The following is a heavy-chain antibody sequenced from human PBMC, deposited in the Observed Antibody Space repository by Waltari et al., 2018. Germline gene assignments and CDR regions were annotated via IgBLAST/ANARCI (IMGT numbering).Heavy chain of an antibody. D-gene: IGHD3-22*01. CDR3: ARDQNYYDSSEHAFDI. Sequence: SGGTFSSHAISWVRQAPGQGLAWMGGIIPNFGTANYAQKYQSRVTITTDESTSTAYMELSSLRSEDTAVYYCARDQNYYDSSEHAFDIWGQGTMVTVSS. V-gene: IGHV1-69*05. CDR2: IIPNFGTA. J-gene: IGHJ3*02. CDR1: GGTFSSHA.